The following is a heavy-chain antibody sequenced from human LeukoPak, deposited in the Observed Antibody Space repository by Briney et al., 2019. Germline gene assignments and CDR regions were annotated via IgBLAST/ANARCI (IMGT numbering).Heavy chain of an antibody. J-gene: IGHJ4*02. CDR3: AREGARTYYFDY. Sequence: PSETLSLTCTVSGGSISSGGYYWSWIRQQPGKGLEWIGYIYYSGSTYYNPSLKSRVTISVDTSKNQFSLKLSSVTAADTAVYYCAREGARTYYFDYWGQGTLVTVSS. D-gene: IGHD3/OR15-3a*01. CDR1: GGSISSGGYY. CDR2: IYYSGST. V-gene: IGHV4-31*03.